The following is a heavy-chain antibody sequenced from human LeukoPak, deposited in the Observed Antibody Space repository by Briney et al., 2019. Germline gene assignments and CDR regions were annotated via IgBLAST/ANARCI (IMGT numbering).Heavy chain of an antibody. CDR1: GFTFNSYA. CDR2: ISGSGGNT. CDR3: AKVAEPHYYDSSGYVNY. D-gene: IGHD3-22*01. Sequence: PGGSLTLSCAASGFTFNSYAMVWVPPAPGKGREWVSSISGSGGNTYYEDYGKGPFTMSRDNTKNSLYLQMNSLRAEDTAVYYCAKVAEPHYYDSSGYVNYWGQGTLVTVSS. J-gene: IGHJ4*02. V-gene: IGHV3-23*01.